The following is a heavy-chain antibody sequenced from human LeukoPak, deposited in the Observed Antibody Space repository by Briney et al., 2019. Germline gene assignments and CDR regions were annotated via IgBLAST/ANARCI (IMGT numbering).Heavy chain of an antibody. Sequence: PGGSLRLSCAASGLTFSNYAMSWFRQAPGKGLEWVSGITSGFTPHYADSVKGRFTISRDNSKNTFHLQMNSLRAEGMAVYYCAKDYSDSRVGDVFFEYWGQGTLVTVSS. V-gene: IGHV3-23*01. J-gene: IGHJ4*02. CDR1: GLTFSNYA. CDR2: ITSGFTP. CDR3: AKDYSDSRVGDVFFEY. D-gene: IGHD1-26*01.